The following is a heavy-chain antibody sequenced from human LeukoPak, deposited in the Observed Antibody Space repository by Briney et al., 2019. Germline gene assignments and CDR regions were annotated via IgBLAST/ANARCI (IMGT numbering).Heavy chain of an antibody. CDR2: FNPAGGRT. D-gene: IGHD1/OR15-1a*01. CDR1: ANTFTDFY. CDR3: ARVSRSVPQQYYFDY. V-gene: IGHV1-46*01. Sequence: GASVKVSCKASANTFTDFYMHWVRQAPGQGLEWMGIFNPAGGRTSFAQKFQGRVTITRDTSTNTLYMELSSLRSEDTAVYYCARVSRSVPQQYYFDYWGQGTLVTVSS. J-gene: IGHJ4*02.